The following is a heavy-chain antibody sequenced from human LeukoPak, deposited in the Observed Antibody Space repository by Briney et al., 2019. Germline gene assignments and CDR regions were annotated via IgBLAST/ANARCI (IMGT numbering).Heavy chain of an antibody. D-gene: IGHD6-19*01. J-gene: IGHJ2*01. CDR2: ISGSGGST. Sequence: GGSLRLSCAASGFTFSSYGMSWVRQAPGKGLEWVSAISGSGGSTYYADSVKGRFTISRDNAKNTLYLQMNSLRAEDTAVYYCARDRTWLANYWYFDLWGRGTLVTVSS. CDR3: ARDRTWLANYWYFDL. CDR1: GFTFSSYG. V-gene: IGHV3-23*01.